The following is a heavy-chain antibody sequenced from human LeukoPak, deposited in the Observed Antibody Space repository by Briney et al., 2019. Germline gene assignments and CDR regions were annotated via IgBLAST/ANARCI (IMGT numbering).Heavy chain of an antibody. CDR3: ARAPTGTGGWNWFDP. J-gene: IGHJ5*02. CDR2: ICPSGST. D-gene: IGHD1-1*01. Sequence: SETLSLTCTVSGGSISSYYWSWIRQPAGKGLELIGRICPSGSTNYNPSLKSRVTMSVDTSKNQFSLKLSSVTAADTAVYYCARAPTGTGGWNWFDPWGQGTLVTVSS. V-gene: IGHV4-4*07. CDR1: GGSISSYY.